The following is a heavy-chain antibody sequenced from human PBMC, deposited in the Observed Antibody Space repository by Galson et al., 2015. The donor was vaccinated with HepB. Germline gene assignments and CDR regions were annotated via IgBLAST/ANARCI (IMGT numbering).Heavy chain of an antibody. CDR2: ISGSGGST. CDR3: AKDKTAFGGVIGDY. J-gene: IGHJ4*02. V-gene: IGHV3-23*01. CDR1: GFTFSSYA. Sequence: SLRLSCAASGFTFSSYAMSWVRQAPGKGLEWVSAISGSGGSTYYADSVKGRFTISRVNSKNTLYLQMNSLRAEDTAVYYCAKDKTAFGGVIGDYWGQGTLVTVSS. D-gene: IGHD3-16*02.